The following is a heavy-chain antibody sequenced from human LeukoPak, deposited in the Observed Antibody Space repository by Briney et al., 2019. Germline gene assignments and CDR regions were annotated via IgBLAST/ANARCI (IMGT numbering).Heavy chain of an antibody. CDR3: ARTGYSSSSGWAYYYYYYMDV. J-gene: IGHJ6*03. D-gene: IGHD6-6*01. CDR1: GFTFSSYS. V-gene: IGHV3-48*02. Sequence: PGGSLRLSCAASGFTFSSYSMNWVRQAPGKGLEWVSYIRSSSSTMYYADSVKGRFTISRDNAKNSLYLQMNSLRDEDTAVYYCARTGYSSSSGWAYYYYYYMDVWGKGTTVTVSS. CDR2: IRSSSSTM.